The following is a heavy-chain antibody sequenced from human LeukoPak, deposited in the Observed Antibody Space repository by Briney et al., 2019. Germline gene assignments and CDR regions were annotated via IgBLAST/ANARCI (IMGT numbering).Heavy chain of an antibody. V-gene: IGHV1-18*01. CDR2: ISAYNGNT. CDR1: GYTFTNFG. CDR3: ARDKDEDYDTSGMFQY. J-gene: IGHJ1*01. Sequence: ASVKVSCKASGYTFTNFGISWVRQAPGQRPEWMGWISAYNGNTNYAQNVQDRVTLTTDTSTTTAYMELRSLKSDDTAVYYYARDKDEDYDTSGMFQYWGQGTLVTVSS. D-gene: IGHD3-22*01.